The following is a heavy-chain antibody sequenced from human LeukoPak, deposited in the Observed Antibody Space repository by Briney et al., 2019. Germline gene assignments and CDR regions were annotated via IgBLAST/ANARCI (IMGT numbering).Heavy chain of an antibody. CDR3: ARMARGGYYYGMDV. J-gene: IGHJ6*02. D-gene: IGHD3-16*01. Sequence: PSETLSLTCTVSGGSISGYYWSWIRQPPGRGLEWFGYVHYSGGTNYNPSLKSRVTISVDTSKNQFSLKLSSVTAADTAVYYCARMARGGYYYGMDVWGQGTTVTVSS. CDR1: GGSISGYY. CDR2: VHYSGGT. V-gene: IGHV4-59*08.